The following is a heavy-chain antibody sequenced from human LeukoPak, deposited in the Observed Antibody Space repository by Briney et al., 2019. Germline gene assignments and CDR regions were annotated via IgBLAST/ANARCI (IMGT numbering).Heavy chain of an antibody. D-gene: IGHD3-10*01. V-gene: IGHV4-4*07. CDR2: IYTSGST. J-gene: IGHJ6*03. Sequence: PSETLSLTCTVSGGSISSYYWSWIRQPAGKGLERIGRIYTSGSTNYNPSLKSRVTMSVDTSKNQFSLKLSSVTAADTAVYYCARVRLLWFGELFPTYMDVWGKGTTVAVSS. CDR1: GGSISSYY. CDR3: ARVRLLWFGELFPTYMDV.